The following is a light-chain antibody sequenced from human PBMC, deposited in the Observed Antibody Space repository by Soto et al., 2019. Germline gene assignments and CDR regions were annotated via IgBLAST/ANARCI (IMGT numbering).Light chain of an antibody. V-gene: IGKV3-15*01. CDR1: QSVSDK. Sequence: VVLTQSPANLSLSPGERATLSCRASQSVSDKLAWYQQKPGQGPRLLVYRASTRTLGIPARFSGSGSGTEFTLSISSLQSEDFAVYYCQQYNSWPRTFGQGTKVDIK. CDR3: QQYNSWPRT. J-gene: IGKJ1*01. CDR2: RAS.